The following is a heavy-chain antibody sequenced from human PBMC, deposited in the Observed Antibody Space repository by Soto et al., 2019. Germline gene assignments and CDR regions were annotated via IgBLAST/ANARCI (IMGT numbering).Heavy chain of an antibody. V-gene: IGHV3-74*01. CDR1: GFTFSSYW. CDR2: INSDGSST. CDR3: VRTSLVVAAATREDY. Sequence: EVQLVESGGGLVQPGESLRLSCAASGFTFSSYWMHWVRQAPGKGLVWVSRINSDGSSTSYAGGVKGRFNISRDNAKNTLYLQMNSLRAEDTAVYYCVRTSLVVAAATREDYWGQGTLVTVSS. D-gene: IGHD2-15*01. J-gene: IGHJ4*02.